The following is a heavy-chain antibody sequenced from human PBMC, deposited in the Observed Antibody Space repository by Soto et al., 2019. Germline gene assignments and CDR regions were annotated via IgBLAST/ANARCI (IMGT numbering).Heavy chain of an antibody. CDR2: IWYDGSNK. D-gene: IGHD2-15*01. V-gene: IGHV3-33*01. CDR1: GFPFSSYG. J-gene: IGHJ4*02. Sequence: GGSLRLSCAASGFPFSSYGMHWVRQAPGKGLERVAVIWYDGSNKYYADSVKGRFTISRDNSKNTLYLQMNSLRAEDTAVYYCARASCSGGSCFRYFDYWGQGTLVTVSS. CDR3: ARASCSGGSCFRYFDY.